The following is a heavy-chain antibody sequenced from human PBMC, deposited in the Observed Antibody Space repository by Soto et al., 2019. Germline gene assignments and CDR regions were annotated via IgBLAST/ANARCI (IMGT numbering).Heavy chain of an antibody. CDR1: GGSFSGYY. V-gene: IGHV4-34*01. CDR2: INHSGRT. Sequence: QVQLQQWGAGLLEPSETLSLTCAVYGGSFSGYYWSWIRQPPGKGLEWIGDINHSGRTNYNPSLKSRVTITADTSKNQFSLKLSSVTAADTAVYYCARFRVKYSSASGFDYWGQGTLVTVSS. CDR3: ARFRVKYSSASGFDY. J-gene: IGHJ4*02. D-gene: IGHD6-6*01.